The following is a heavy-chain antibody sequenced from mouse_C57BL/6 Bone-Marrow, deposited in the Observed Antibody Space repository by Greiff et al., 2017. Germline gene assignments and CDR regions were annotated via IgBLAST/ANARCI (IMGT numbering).Heavy chain of an antibody. Sequence: QVQLQQPGAELVKPGASVKLSCKASGYTFTSYWMHWVKQRPGQGLEWIGMIHPNSGSTNYNEKFKSKATLTVDKSSSTAYMQHSSLTSEDSAVXYGARRLTYYGSSYFDYWGQGTTLTVSS. J-gene: IGHJ2*01. CDR3: ARRLTYYGSSYFDY. V-gene: IGHV1-64*01. D-gene: IGHD1-1*01. CDR1: GYTFTSYW. CDR2: IHPNSGST.